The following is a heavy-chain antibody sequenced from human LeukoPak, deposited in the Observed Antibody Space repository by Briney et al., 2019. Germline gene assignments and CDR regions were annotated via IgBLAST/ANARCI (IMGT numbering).Heavy chain of an antibody. CDR2: ISAYNGNT. CDR3: ARSGCSSTSCYGWFDP. J-gene: IGHJ5*02. D-gene: IGHD2-2*01. CDR1: GYTFTSYG. Sequence: ASVKVSCKASGYTFTSYGISWVRQAPGQGLEWMGWISAYNGNTNYAQKLQGRVTMTTDTSTSTAYMELRSLRSDDTAVYYCARSGCSSTSCYGWFDPWGLGTLVTVSS. V-gene: IGHV1-18*01.